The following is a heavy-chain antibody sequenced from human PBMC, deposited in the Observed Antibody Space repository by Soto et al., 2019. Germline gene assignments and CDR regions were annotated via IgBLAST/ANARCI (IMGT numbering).Heavy chain of an antibody. Sequence: GGSLRLSCAASGFTFSSYGMHWVRQAPGKGLEWVAVISYDGSNKYYADSVKGRFTISRDNSKNTLYLQMNSLRAEDTAVYYCAKDSAGSSHDAFDIWGQGTMVTVSS. CDR2: ISYDGSNK. CDR3: AKDSAGSSHDAFDI. D-gene: IGHD6-13*01. CDR1: GFTFSSYG. J-gene: IGHJ3*02. V-gene: IGHV3-30*18.